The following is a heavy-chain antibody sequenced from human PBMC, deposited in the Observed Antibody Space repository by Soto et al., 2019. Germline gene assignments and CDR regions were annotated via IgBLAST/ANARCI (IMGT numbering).Heavy chain of an antibody. CDR3: ASDTPLLFQRLVNCFDY. CDR1: GYTFTSYG. Sequence: GASVKVSCKASGYTFTSYGISWVRQAPGQGLEWMGWISAYNGNTNYAQKLQGRVTMTTDTSTSTAYMELRSLRSDDTAVYYCASDTPLLFQRLVNCFDYWGQGTLVTVS. V-gene: IGHV1-18*01. J-gene: IGHJ4*02. D-gene: IGHD6-6*01. CDR2: ISAYNGNT.